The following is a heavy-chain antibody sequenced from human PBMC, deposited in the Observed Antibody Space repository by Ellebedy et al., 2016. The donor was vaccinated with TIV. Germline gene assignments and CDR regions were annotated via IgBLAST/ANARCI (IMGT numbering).Heavy chain of an antibody. CDR2: IYSGGST. D-gene: IGHD1-20*01. CDR1: GFTVSSNY. V-gene: IGHV3-53*01. CDR3: ARDRPSITGTDAFDI. Sequence: GGSLRLSXAASGFTVSSNYMSWVRQAPGKGLEWVSVIYSGGSTYYADSVKGRFTISRDNSKNTLYLQMNSLRAEDTAVYYCARDRPSITGTDAFDIWGQGTMVTVSS. J-gene: IGHJ3*02.